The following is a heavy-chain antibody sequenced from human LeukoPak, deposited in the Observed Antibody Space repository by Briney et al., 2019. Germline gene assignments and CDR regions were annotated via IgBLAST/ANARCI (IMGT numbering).Heavy chain of an antibody. CDR2: IWYDGSNK. D-gene: IGHD3-10*01. J-gene: IGHJ4*02. CDR3: AKDVMGVYGPFDY. V-gene: IGHV3-33*06. Sequence: GGSLRLSCAASGFTFSSYGMHWVRQAPGKGLEWVAVIWYDGSNKYYADSVKGRFTISRDNSKNTLYLQMNSLRAEDTAVYYCAKDVMGVYGPFDYWGQGTLVTVSS. CDR1: GFTFSSYG.